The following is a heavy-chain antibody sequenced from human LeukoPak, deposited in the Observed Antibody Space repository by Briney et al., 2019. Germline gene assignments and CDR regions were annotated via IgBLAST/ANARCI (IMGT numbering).Heavy chain of an antibody. D-gene: IGHD6-19*01. CDR2: INHSGST. V-gene: IGHV4-34*01. CDR1: GGSFSGYY. J-gene: IGHJ5*02. Sequence: PSETLSFTCAVYGGSFSGYYWSWIRQPPGKGLEWIGEINHSGSTNYNPSLKSRVTISVDTSKNQFSLKLSSVTAADTAVYYCARDLIAVAGPNWFDPWGQGTLVTVSS. CDR3: ARDLIAVAGPNWFDP.